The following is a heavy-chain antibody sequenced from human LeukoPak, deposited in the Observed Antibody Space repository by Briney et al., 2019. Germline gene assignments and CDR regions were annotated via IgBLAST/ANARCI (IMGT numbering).Heavy chain of an antibody. CDR3: VRENSYNDY. D-gene: IGHD2/OR15-2a*01. CDR2: IIPRGGST. V-gene: IGHV1-46*01. CDR1: GYTFISYY. Sequence: GASVKVSCKASGYTFISYYIHWVRQAPGQGLEWMGIIIPRGGSTTYGQKFQGRVSMTRDTSTSTVYMELSSLTSEDTAVYYCVRENSYNDYWGQGTLVTVSS. J-gene: IGHJ4*02.